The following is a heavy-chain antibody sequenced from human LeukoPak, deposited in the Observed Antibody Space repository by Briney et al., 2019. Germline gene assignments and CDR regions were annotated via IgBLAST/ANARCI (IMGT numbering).Heavy chain of an antibody. V-gene: IGHV3-48*01. CDR1: GFTFSSYS. D-gene: IGHD2-2*01. J-gene: IGHJ6*02. CDR3: ARDGGYCSSTNCYLGV. Sequence: PGGSLRLSCAASGFTFSSYSMNWVRQAPGKGLEWVSYISSSSSTIYYADSVKGRFTISRDNAKNSLYLQMNSLRAEDTAVYYCARDGGYCSSTNCYLGVWGQGTTVTVSS. CDR2: ISSSSSTI.